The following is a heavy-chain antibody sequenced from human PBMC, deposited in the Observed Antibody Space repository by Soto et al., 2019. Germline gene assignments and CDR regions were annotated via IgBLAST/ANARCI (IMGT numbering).Heavy chain of an antibody. V-gene: IGHV1-3*01. J-gene: IGHJ4*02. Sequence: QVQLVQSGAEVKKPGASVKVSCKASGYTFTSYAMHWVRQAPGQRLEWMGWINAGNGNTKYSQKFQGRVTITRDTSASTAYMELSSLRSEDTAVYYCARGVAIAAPHPPNFDYWGQGTLVTVSS. CDR1: GYTFTSYA. CDR2: INAGNGNT. CDR3: ARGVAIAAPHPPNFDY. D-gene: IGHD6-13*01.